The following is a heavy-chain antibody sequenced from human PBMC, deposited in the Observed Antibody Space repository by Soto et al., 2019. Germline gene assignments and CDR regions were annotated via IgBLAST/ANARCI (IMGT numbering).Heavy chain of an antibody. CDR1: GGSISSRDYY. D-gene: IGHD6-19*01. V-gene: IGHV4-39*01. Sequence: SETLSLTCTVSGGSISSRDYYWGWIRQPPGKGLVWIGSNYYSDNTYFNPSLKSRVTIYVDTSKKQYSLKLSSVTAADTAVYYCARHKLGGWSNFDYWGQGTLVTVSS. J-gene: IGHJ4*02. CDR3: ARHKLGGWSNFDY. CDR2: NYYSDNT.